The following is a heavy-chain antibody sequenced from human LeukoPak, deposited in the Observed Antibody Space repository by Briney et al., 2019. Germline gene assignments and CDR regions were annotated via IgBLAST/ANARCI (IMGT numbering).Heavy chain of an antibody. J-gene: IGHJ6*02. V-gene: IGHV3-23*01. D-gene: IGHD3-3*01. Sequence: GGSLRLSCAASGFTFSTYAMSWVRQAPGKGLEWVSAISGSGDSTYYADSVKGRFTISRDNSKNTLFLQMNSLRAEDTAVYYCAKAGRAPTDFWSDYYTYYYGLDVWGQGTTVTVSS. CDR2: ISGSGDST. CDR3: AKAGRAPTDFWSDYYTYYYGLDV. CDR1: GFTFSTYA.